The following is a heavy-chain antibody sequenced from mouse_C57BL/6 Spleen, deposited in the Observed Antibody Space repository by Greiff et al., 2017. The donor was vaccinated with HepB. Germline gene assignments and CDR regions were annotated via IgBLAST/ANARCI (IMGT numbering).Heavy chain of an antibody. J-gene: IGHJ1*03. D-gene: IGHD1-1*01. CDR1: GYTFTDYE. V-gene: IGHV1-15*01. CDR3: ARSDGATVLATGTHWYFDV. CDR2: IDPETGGT. Sequence: QVQLQQSGAELVRPGASVTLSCKASGYTFTDYEMHWVKQTPVHGLEWIGAIDPETGGTAYNQKFKGKAILTADKSSSTAYMELRSLTSEDSAVYYCARSDGATVLATGTHWYFDVWGTGTTVTVSS.